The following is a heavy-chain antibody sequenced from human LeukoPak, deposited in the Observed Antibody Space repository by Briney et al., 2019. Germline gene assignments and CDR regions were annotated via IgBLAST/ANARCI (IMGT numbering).Heavy chain of an antibody. CDR3: ARRMIPDDSSGYYPFDY. D-gene: IGHD3-22*01. Sequence: SETLSLTCTVSGGSISSSSYCWGWIRQPPGKGLEWIGSIYYSGSTYYNPSLKSRVTISVDTSKNQFSLKLSSVTAADTAVYYCARRMIPDDSSGYYPFDYWGQGTLVTVSS. CDR2: IYYSGST. V-gene: IGHV4-39*01. CDR1: GGSISSSSYC. J-gene: IGHJ4*02.